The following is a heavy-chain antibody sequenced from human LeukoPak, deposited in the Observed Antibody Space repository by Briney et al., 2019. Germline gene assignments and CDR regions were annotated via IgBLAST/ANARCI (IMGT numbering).Heavy chain of an antibody. CDR3: TREGVYAPDGSGYHRDAFDI. V-gene: IGHV1-69*04. J-gene: IGHJ3*02. Sequence: SVKVSCKASGGSFSSYVITWVRQAPGQGLEWMGRIIPVLDVSTFAQKFQGRVTITADKSTNTAHMELSRLESGDTAVYYCTREGVYAPDGSGYHRDAFDIWGQGTVVIVSS. CDR2: IIPVLDVS. CDR1: GGSFSSYV. D-gene: IGHD3-22*01.